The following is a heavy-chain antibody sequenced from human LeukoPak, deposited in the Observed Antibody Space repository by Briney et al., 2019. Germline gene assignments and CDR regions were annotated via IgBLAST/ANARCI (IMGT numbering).Heavy chain of an antibody. CDR1: GFTVSSNY. V-gene: IGHV3-53*01. CDR2: IYSAGST. Sequence: GGSLRLSCAASGFTVSSNYMSWVRQAPGKGLEWVSVIYSAGSTFYADSVKGRFTISRDNSKNTLYLQMNSLRAEDTAVYYCAKNLGMGGGGYFDYWGQGTLVTVSS. J-gene: IGHJ4*02. D-gene: IGHD3-16*01. CDR3: AKNLGMGGGGYFDY.